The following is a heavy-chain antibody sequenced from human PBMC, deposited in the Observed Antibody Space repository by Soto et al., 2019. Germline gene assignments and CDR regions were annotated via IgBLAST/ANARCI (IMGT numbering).Heavy chain of an antibody. CDR1: GFSFKDAW. CDR2: IKSSTDGGTA. CDR3: TSLCKLGEGLFDY. J-gene: IGHJ4*02. V-gene: IGHV3-15*07. Sequence: EVQLVESGGGFVESGGSLRLSCAASGFSFKDAWMTWVRQAPGKGLEWVGRIKSSTDGGTADYGAAVKGRFTMSRDDSKDTLDLHMDGLKREATGVYYCTSLCKLGEGLFDYWGRGSQVNVSS. D-gene: IGHD3-16*01.